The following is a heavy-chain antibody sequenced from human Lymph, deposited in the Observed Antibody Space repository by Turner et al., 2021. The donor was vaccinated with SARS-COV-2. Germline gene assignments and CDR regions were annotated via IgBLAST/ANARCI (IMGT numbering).Heavy chain of an antibody. D-gene: IGHD3-3*01. J-gene: IGHJ6*02. CDR2: INPNSGGT. CDR1: GYTFTGYY. V-gene: IGHV1-2*02. Sequence: QVQLVQSGAEVKKPGASVKVSCNASGYTFTGYYMHWVRQPPGQGLEWMGWINPNSGGTNYAQKFQGRVTMTRDTSISTAYMELSRLRSDDTAVYYCARDVERYNDFWSGYSGGYGLDVWGQGTTVTVSS. CDR3: ARDVERYNDFWSGYSGGYGLDV.